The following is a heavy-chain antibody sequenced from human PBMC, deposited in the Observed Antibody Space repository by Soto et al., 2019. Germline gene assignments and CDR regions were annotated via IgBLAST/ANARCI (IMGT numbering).Heavy chain of an antibody. J-gene: IGHJ4*02. V-gene: IGHV3-30-3*01. CDR1: GFTFSSYV. CDR3: ARDGPHIPIFGYGDY. D-gene: IGHD3-3*01. Sequence: PGGSLRLSCAASGFTFSSYVMHWVRQAPGKGLEWVAHISNDGNNEYYADSVKGRFTISRDNFKNTLYLQMNSLRADDTAVYYWARDGPHIPIFGYGDYSGQGNLLTV. CDR2: ISNDGNNE.